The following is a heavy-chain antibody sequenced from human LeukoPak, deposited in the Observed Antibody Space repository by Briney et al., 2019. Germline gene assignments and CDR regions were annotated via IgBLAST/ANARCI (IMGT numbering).Heavy chain of an antibody. CDR2: INPSGGST. J-gene: IGHJ4*02. CDR3: ARANPLYCSGGSCYHFDY. D-gene: IGHD2-15*01. Sequence: ASVKVSCKASGYTFTGYYMHWVRQAPGQGLEWMGIINPSGGSTSYAQKFQGRVTMTRDTSTSTVYMELSSLRSEDTAVYYCARANPLYCSGGSCYHFDYWGQGTLVTVSS. CDR1: GYTFTGYY. V-gene: IGHV1-46*01.